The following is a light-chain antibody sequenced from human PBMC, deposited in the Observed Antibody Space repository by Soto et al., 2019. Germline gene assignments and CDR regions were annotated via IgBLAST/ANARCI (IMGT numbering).Light chain of an antibody. CDR2: GAS. CDR1: QSVYSN. V-gene: IGKV3-15*01. J-gene: IGKJ1*01. Sequence: EIVMTQSPVILSVSPGEGATLSCRASQSVYSNLAWYQQRPGRPPRLLIYGASIRATGVPARFSGSGSGTEFTLTITSLQSEDCAVYYCQQYNKWPTWTFGQGTKVEIK. CDR3: QQYNKWPTWT.